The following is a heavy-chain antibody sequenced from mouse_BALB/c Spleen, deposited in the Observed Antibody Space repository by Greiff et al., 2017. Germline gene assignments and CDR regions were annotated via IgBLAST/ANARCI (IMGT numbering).Heavy chain of an antibody. V-gene: IGHV5-6*01. CDR3: ARHGPYGLYYFDY. Sequence: EVNVVESGGDLVKPGGSLKLSCAASGFTFSSYGMSWVRQTPDKRLEWVATISSGGSYTYYPDSVKGRFTISRDNAKNTLYLQMSSLKSEDTAMYYCARHGPYGLYYFDYWGQGTTLTVSS. CDR1: GFTFSSYG. CDR2: ISSGGSYT. D-gene: IGHD1-1*02. J-gene: IGHJ2*01.